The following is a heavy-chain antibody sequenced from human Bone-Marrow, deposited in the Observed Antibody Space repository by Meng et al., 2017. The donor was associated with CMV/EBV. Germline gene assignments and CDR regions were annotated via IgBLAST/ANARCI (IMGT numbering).Heavy chain of an antibody. V-gene: IGHV4-61*05. J-gene: IGHJ4*02. CDR2: VYSYGNT. CDR1: GISISSSAHY. D-gene: IGHD2-21*01. CDR3: VTARPFAVFTD. Sequence: SETLSLTCTVSGISISSSAHYWGWIRQSPGKGLEWLGYVYSYGNTNYNPSLKSRVTMSADTSKNQFSLKLTSVTAADTAVYYCVTARPFAVFTDWGQGALVTVSS.